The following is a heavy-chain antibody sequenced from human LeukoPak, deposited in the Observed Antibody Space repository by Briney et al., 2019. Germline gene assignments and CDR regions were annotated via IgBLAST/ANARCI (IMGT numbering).Heavy chain of an antibody. J-gene: IGHJ4*02. V-gene: IGHV4-59*01. CDR2: IYYTGST. CDR1: GGSISSYY. CDR3: ARVGFGNTPHPIDY. Sequence: PSETLSLTCTVSGGSISSYYWSWIRQPPGKGLEWIGYIYYTGSTNYNPSLKSRVTISVDTSKNQFSLELSSVTAADTAVYYCARVGFGNTPHPIDYWGQGNLVTVSS. D-gene: IGHD4-23*01.